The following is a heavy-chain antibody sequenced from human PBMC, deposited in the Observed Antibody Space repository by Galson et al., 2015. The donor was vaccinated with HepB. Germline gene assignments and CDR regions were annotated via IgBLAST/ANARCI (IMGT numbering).Heavy chain of an antibody. V-gene: IGHV3-30-3*01. CDR2: ISYDGSNK. J-gene: IGHJ2*01. D-gene: IGHD3-10*01. Sequence: SLRLSCAASGFTFSSYAMHWVRQAPGKGLEWVAVISYDGSNKYYADSVKGRFTVSRDNSKNTLYLQMNSLRAEDTAVYYCARDSGGNPDLWGRGTLVTVSS. CDR3: ARDSGGNPDL. CDR1: GFTFSSYA.